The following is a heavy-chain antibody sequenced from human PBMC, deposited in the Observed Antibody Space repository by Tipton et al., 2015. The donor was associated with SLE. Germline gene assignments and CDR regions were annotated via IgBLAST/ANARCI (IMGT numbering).Heavy chain of an antibody. CDR2: ISAYNGNT. CDR1: GYTFTSYG. CDR3: ARGRSYQDY. Sequence: QLVQSGAEVKKPGASVKVSCKASGYTFTSYGISWVRQAPGQGLEWMGWISAYNGNTNYAQKLQGRVAMTRNTSISTAYMELSSLRSEDTAVYYCARGRSYQDYWGQGTLVTVSS. D-gene: IGHD2-2*01. J-gene: IGHJ4*02. V-gene: IGHV1-18*01.